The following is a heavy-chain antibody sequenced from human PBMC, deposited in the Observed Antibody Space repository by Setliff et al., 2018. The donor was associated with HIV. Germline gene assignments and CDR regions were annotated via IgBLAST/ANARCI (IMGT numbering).Heavy chain of an antibody. V-gene: IGHV1-69*13. D-gene: IGHD3-10*01. Sequence: ASVKVSCKASGGTFSRNAISWVRQAPGQGLEWIGGITPIFGTPKYAQKFQGRVTITADESRSTAYLELSSLRSEDTAVYYCATAGEMATIGYSYYYMGVWGKGTTVTV. CDR2: ITPIFGTP. J-gene: IGHJ6*03. CDR1: GGTFSRNA. CDR3: ATAGEMATIGYSYYYMGV.